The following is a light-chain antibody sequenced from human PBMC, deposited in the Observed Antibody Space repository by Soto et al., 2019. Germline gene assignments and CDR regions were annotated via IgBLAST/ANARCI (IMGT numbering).Light chain of an antibody. Sequence: QSALTQPASVSGSPGQSIIISCTGTSSDVGGYNYVSWYQQHPGKAPKFMIYDVSNRPSGVSNRFSGSKSGNTASLTISGLQAEDEADYYCSSYTTSNTRQIVFGTG. J-gene: IGLJ1*01. CDR1: SSDVGGYNY. CDR2: DVS. V-gene: IGLV2-14*01. CDR3: SSYTTSNTRQIV.